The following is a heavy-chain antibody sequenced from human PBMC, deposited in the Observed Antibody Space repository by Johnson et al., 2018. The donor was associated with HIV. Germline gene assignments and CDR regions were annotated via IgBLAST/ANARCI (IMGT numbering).Heavy chain of an antibody. J-gene: IGHJ3*02. Sequence: QVQLVESGGGVVQPGRSLRLSCAASGFTFSSYAMHWVRQAPGTGLEWVAFIRHDGSTKYYADSMTGPFTISRDNSKNTLYLQMNSLRSEDTAVYYCAKAGQLVAATSAFDIWGQGTMVTVSS. CDR3: AKAGQLVAATSAFDI. D-gene: IGHD2-15*01. CDR1: GFTFSSYA. CDR2: IRHDGSTK. V-gene: IGHV3-30*02.